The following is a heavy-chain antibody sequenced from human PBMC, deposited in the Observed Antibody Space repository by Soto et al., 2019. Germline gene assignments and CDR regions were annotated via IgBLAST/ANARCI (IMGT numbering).Heavy chain of an antibody. CDR2: ICSYHGIT. V-gene: IGHV1-18*01. D-gene: IGHD1-26*01. CDR3: ARGIVGATDDVFDI. CDR1: VYIFSSVG. Sequence: ASVNVSGKASVYIFSSVGIIWVRQAPGQWLELMGWICSYHGITNXSQNLQGTVXMTTDTSTSTSXVELRXLSSDHTAVXFCARGIVGATDDVFDICGQGTMVT. J-gene: IGHJ3*02.